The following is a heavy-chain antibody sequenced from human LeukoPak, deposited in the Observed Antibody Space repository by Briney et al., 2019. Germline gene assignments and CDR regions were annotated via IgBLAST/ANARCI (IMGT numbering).Heavy chain of an antibody. V-gene: IGHV4-39*07. D-gene: IGHD5-18*01. CDR1: GGSISSSSYY. CDR2: IYYSGST. Sequence: SETLSLTCTVSGGSISSSSYYWGWIRQPPGKGLEWIGSIYYSGSTYYNPSLKSRVTISVDTSKNQFSLKLSSVTAADTAVYYCARVCPTEVYSYGYSRKYYFDYWGQGTLVTVSS. CDR3: ARVCPTEVYSYGYSRKYYFDY. J-gene: IGHJ4*02.